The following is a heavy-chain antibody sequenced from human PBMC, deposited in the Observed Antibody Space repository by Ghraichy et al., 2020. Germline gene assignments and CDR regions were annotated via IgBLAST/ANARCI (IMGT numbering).Heavy chain of an antibody. CDR3: ARGTREALAFLLLGYNMDV. J-gene: IGHJ6*03. D-gene: IGHD1-26*01. Sequence: ASVKVSCEASGYTFTSYDINWVRQAPGQGLEWMSWVNPDSGNTGYSQKFQGRVTMTANTSTTTVYMELTSLKSEDTAVYYCARGTREALAFLLLGYNMDVWGRGTTVTVSS. CDR1: GYTFTSYD. V-gene: IGHV1-8*01. CDR2: VNPDSGNT.